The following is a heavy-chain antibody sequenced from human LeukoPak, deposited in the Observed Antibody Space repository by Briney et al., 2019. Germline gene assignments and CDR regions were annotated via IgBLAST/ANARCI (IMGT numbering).Heavy chain of an antibody. V-gene: IGHV4-30-4*08. Sequence: PSQTLSLTCTVSGGSISSGDYYWSWIRQPPGQGLEWIGYIYYSGSTYYNPSLKSRVTISVDTSKNQFSLKLSSVTAADTAVYYCARGQYYYDSSGQGSYFDYWGQGTLVTVSS. CDR3: ARGQYYYDSSGQGSYFDY. CDR2: IYYSGST. J-gene: IGHJ4*02. D-gene: IGHD3-22*01. CDR1: GGSISSGDYY.